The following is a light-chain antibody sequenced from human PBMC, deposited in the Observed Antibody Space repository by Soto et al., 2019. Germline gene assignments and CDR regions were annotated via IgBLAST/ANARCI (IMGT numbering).Light chain of an antibody. V-gene: IGKV3-20*01. CDR3: QQCTTSPLT. CDR2: GAS. Sequence: EIVLTQSPGTLSLSPGERATLSCRASQSVSNNYLAWYQQKPGQAPRLLIYGASSRATGTPDRFSGSASGTDFTLTISRLEPEYFAVYYCQQCTTSPLTFGGGTKVEIK. CDR1: QSVSNNY. J-gene: IGKJ4*01.